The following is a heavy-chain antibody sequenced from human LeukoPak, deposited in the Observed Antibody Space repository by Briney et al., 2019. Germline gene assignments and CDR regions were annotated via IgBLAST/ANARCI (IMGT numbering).Heavy chain of an antibody. J-gene: IGHJ4*02. V-gene: IGHV4-34*01. Sequence: SETLSLTCAVYGGSFSGYYWSWIRQPPGKGLEWIGEINHSGSTNYNPSLKSRVTISVDTSKNQFSLKLSSVTAADTAVYYCARVRIQLWSQTQITGHSDYWGQGTLVTVSS. D-gene: IGHD5-18*01. CDR2: INHSGST. CDR1: GGSFSGYY. CDR3: ARVRIQLWSQTQITGHSDY.